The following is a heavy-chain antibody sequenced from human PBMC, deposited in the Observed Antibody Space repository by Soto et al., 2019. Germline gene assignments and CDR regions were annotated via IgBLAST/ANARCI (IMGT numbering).Heavy chain of an antibody. Sequence: SETLSLTCTISGGAIGSHYWTWIRQPAGKGLEWIGRIYGSGSTRYNPSLQSRVTMSLDTSKNQFSLRLESVTAADTAVYYCARGQRFSDWFDPWGQGTLVTVSS. D-gene: IGHD3-3*01. CDR2: IYGSGST. CDR1: GGAIGSHY. CDR3: ARGQRFSDWFDP. J-gene: IGHJ5*02. V-gene: IGHV4-4*07.